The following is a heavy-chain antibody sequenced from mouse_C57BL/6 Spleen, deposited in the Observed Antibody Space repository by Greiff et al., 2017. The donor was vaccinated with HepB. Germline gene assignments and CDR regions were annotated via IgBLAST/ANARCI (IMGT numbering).Heavy chain of an antibody. CDR1: GSTFSSYA. V-gene: IGHV5-4*01. CDR2: ISDGGSYT. CDR3: AKEDDRKAAWFAY. J-gene: IGHJ3*01. Sequence: EVLLVQSGGGLVKPGGSLKLSCAASGSTFSSYAMSWVRQTPEKRLEWVATISDGGSYTYYPDNVKGRFTISRDNAKNNLYLQMSHLKSEDTAMYYCAKEDDRKAAWFAYCGEGILVTVSA.